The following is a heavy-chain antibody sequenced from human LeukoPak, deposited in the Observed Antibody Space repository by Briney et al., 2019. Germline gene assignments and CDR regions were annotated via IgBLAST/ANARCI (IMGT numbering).Heavy chain of an antibody. J-gene: IGHJ3*02. V-gene: IGHV4-59*12. Sequence: SETLSLTCAVYGGSFSGYYWSWIRQPPGKGLEWIGYIYYSGRTNYNPSLKSRVTISVDTSNNQFSLRLSSVTAAGTAVYYCARERTLVGGADIWGQGTKVTVSS. CDR1: GGSFSGYY. CDR3: ARERTLVGGADI. D-gene: IGHD2-21*01. CDR2: IYYSGRT.